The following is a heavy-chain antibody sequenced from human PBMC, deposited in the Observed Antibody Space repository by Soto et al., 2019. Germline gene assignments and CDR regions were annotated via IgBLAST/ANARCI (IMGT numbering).Heavy chain of an antibody. D-gene: IGHD3-10*01. V-gene: IGHV1-69*06. CDR2: TIPVFNTA. CDR1: GGTLSDHG. Sequence: QVQLEQSGAEVKKPGSSVKISCKASGGTLSDHGVSWLRQAPGQGLEWVGGTIPVFNTAKYAPTFQGRVTIAADKSTNIAYMEVGSLRSDDTAFYYCARGVYGSGNYYTGPSAFDIWGQGTLVIVSS. J-gene: IGHJ3*02. CDR3: ARGVYGSGNYYTGPSAFDI.